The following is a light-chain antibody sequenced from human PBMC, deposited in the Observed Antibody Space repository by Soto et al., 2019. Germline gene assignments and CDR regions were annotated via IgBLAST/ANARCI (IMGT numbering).Light chain of an antibody. CDR3: LQASTFPRT. V-gene: IGKV1-12*01. CDR2: TAS. Sequence: DIQLTQSPSSVSASVGDRVTITCRASRDIGDRLAWFRHKPGKAPQLLIQTASTLVRETPSGFRGRGSGTDFLLTSNNVPPEGFATYYCLQASTFPRTFGQGTKVDI. CDR1: RDIGDR. J-gene: IGKJ1*01.